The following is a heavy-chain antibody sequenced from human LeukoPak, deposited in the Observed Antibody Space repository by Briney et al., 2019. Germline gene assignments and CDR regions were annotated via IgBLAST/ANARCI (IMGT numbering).Heavy chain of an antibody. CDR1: GGSFSGYY. D-gene: IGHD5-12*01. CDR3: ARGGRGYSGYDPWTYYFDY. CDR2: INHSGST. V-gene: IGHV4-34*01. J-gene: IGHJ4*02. Sequence: SETLSLTCAVYGGSFSGYYWSWIRQPPGKGLEWIGEINHSGSTNYNPSLKSRVTISVDTSKNQFSLKLSSVTAADTAVYYCARGGRGYSGYDPWTYYFDYWGQGTLVTVSS.